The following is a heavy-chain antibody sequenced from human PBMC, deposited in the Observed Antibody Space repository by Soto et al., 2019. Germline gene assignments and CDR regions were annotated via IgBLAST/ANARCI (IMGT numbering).Heavy chain of an antibody. CDR1: GGSISGHY. CDR2: IYYSGST. J-gene: IGHJ6*03. CDR3: ARGPYYDLIWNYYYMDV. V-gene: IGHV4-59*08. Sequence: QVQLQESGPGLVKPSETLSLTCSVSGGSISGHYWSWVRQTPGKGLEWIGYIYYSGSTNYNPSLKIRVTISVDTSKNQFSLMLTSVTAADTAVYYCARGPYYDLIWNYYYMDVWGKGTTVTVSS. D-gene: IGHD3-16*01.